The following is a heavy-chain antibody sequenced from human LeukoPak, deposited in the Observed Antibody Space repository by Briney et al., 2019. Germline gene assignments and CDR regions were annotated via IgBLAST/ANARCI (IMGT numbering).Heavy chain of an antibody. J-gene: IGHJ4*02. Sequence: GGSLRLSCAASGFTFDDYGMSWVRQAPGKGLEWVANIKQDGSEKYYVDSVKGRFTISRDNAKNSLYLQMNSLRAEDTAVYYCARDPFRTAGTGNFRFDYWGQGTLVTVSS. V-gene: IGHV3-7*01. D-gene: IGHD6-13*01. CDR2: IKQDGSEK. CDR3: ARDPFRTAGTGNFRFDY. CDR1: GFTFDDYG.